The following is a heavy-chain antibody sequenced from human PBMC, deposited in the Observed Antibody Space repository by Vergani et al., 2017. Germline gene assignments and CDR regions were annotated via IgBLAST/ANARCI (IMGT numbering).Heavy chain of an antibody. CDR3: AREYSSTSGRAFDF. J-gene: IGHJ3*01. D-gene: IGHD2-2*01. CDR1: GFTFSSSS. CDR2: ISSSSSYI. Sequence: EVQLVESGGGLVKRGGSLRLSCAASGFTFSSSSMNWVRQAPGKGLEWVSSISSSSSYIHYSDSLKGRFTISRDNAKSSLYLQMNSLRAEDTGVYYCAREYSSTSGRAFDFWGQGTKVTVSS. V-gene: IGHV3-21*01.